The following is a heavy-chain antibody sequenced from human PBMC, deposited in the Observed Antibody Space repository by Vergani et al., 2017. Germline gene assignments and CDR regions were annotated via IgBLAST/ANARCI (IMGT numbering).Heavy chain of an antibody. V-gene: IGHV3-7*01. D-gene: IGHD3-10*01. CDR1: GFISSSYW. J-gene: IGHJ6*02. CDR3: VRVPLIRRGSGNYGINSYHGMDV. CDR2: VNQDGSEK. Sequence: EGQLVESGGDWVQRGGSLRLSCAASGFISSSYWMSWVRQAPGKGLEWVANVNQDGSEKYSVDSVRGRFTISRDNAKNSIYLQMNSLRAEDTAVYFCVRVPLIRRGSGNYGINSYHGMDVWGQGTTVIVSS.